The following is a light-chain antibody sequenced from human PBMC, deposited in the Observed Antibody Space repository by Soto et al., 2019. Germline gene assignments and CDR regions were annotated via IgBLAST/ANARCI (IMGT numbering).Light chain of an antibody. V-gene: IGLV1-40*01. CDR2: GNN. CDR1: NSNIGAGYD. J-gene: IGLJ3*02. CDR3: QSFDTNLRGSV. Sequence: QSVLAQPPSVSGARAQRVTISCSENNSNIGAGYDVHWYHQLPETAPKRLIFGNNNRPSGVPARFSASRSGTSASLAITGLQAEDEADYYCQSFDTNLRGSVFGGGTKVTVL.